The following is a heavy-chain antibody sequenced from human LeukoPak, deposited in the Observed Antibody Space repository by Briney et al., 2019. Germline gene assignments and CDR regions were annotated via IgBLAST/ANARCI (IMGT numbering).Heavy chain of an antibody. Sequence: ASVKVSCKASGYTFTGYYMHWVRQAPGQGLEWMGRINPNSGGTNYAQKFQGRVTMTRDTSISTAYMELSRLRSEDTAVYYCARDQWLYSSGWYGYWGQGTLVTVSS. CDR1: GYTFTGYY. D-gene: IGHD6-19*01. CDR3: ARDQWLYSSGWYGY. J-gene: IGHJ4*02. CDR2: INPNSGGT. V-gene: IGHV1-2*06.